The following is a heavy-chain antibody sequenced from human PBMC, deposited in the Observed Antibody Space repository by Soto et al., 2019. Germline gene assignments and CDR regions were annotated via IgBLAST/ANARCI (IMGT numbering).Heavy chain of an antibody. V-gene: IGHV1-2*04. CDR3: ARDRPYSYGTYDAFDI. Sequence: ASVKVSCKASGYTFTGYYMHWARQAPGQGLEWMGWINPNSGGTNYAQKFQGWVTMTRDTSISTAYMELSRLRSDDTAVYYCARDRPYSYGTYDAFDIWGQGTMVTVSS. CDR2: INPNSGGT. D-gene: IGHD5-18*01. J-gene: IGHJ3*02. CDR1: GYTFTGYY.